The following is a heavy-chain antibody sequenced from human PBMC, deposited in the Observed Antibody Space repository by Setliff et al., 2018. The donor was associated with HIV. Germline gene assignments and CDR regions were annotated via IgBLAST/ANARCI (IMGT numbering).Heavy chain of an antibody. CDR1: GFSISSRYY. CDR3: ARGVPIAMRGRSYYYYYMDV. CDR2: IYHTGSS. D-gene: IGHD2-2*01. V-gene: IGHV4-38-2*01. Sequence: SETLSLTCDVSGFSISSRYYWGWIRQSPGKGLEWIGNIYHTGSSYYNPSLNDRATISLDTSKNQFSLKLNSVTAADTAVYYCARGVPIAMRGRSYYYYYMDVWGKGTTVTVSS. J-gene: IGHJ6*03.